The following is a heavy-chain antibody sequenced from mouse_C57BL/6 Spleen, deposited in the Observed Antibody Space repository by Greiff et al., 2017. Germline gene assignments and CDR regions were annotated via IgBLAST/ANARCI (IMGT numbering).Heavy chain of an antibody. J-gene: IGHJ4*01. Sequence: VQLQQSGAELVKPGASVKISCKASGYAFTSYWMHWVKQRPGQGLEWIGQIYPGDGDTNYNGKFKGKATLTADKSSSTAYMLLSSPASEESAVYFVARVYDPSIDYWGQGTPVTVSS. CDR2: IYPGDGDT. D-gene: IGHD2-3*01. V-gene: IGHV1-80*01. CDR1: GYAFTSYW. CDR3: ARVYDPSIDY.